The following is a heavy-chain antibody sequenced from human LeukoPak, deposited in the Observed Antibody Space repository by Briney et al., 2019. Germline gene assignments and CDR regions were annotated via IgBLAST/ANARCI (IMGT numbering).Heavy chain of an antibody. Sequence: SETLSLTCTVSGGSISSYYWSWIRQPPGKALEWIGYIYYSGSTNYNPSLKSRVTISVDTSKNQFSLKLSSVTAADTAVYYCARCIAAAGPGSWWFDPWGQGTLVTVSS. CDR2: IYYSGST. J-gene: IGHJ5*02. D-gene: IGHD6-13*01. CDR1: GGSISSYY. V-gene: IGHV4-59*08. CDR3: ARCIAAAGPGSWWFDP.